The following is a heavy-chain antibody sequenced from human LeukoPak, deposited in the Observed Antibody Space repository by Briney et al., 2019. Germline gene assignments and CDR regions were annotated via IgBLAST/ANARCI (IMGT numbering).Heavy chain of an antibody. CDR1: GDSFRSYY. CDR2: IYYSGST. J-gene: IGHJ5*01. V-gene: IGHV4-59*01. D-gene: IGHD3-3*01. CDR3: ARGRNLEWFDY. Sequence: SETLYLTCTVSGDSFRSYYWSWTRQPPGKGLEWIGYIYYSGSTNYNPSLKSRVTISVDTSKNQFSLKLNSVTAADTAVYYCARGRNLEWFDYWGQGTLVTVSS.